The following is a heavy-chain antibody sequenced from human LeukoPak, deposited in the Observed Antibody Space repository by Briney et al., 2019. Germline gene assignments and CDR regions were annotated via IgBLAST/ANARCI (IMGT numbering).Heavy chain of an antibody. CDR2: ISYDGSNK. J-gene: IGHJ6*02. CDR1: GFTFSSNG. V-gene: IGHV3-30*18. Sequence: GGSLRLSCAASGFTFSSNGTPWVRQAPGKGLEWVAVISYDGSNKYYADSVKGRFTISRDNSKNTLYLQMNSLRAEDTAVYYCAKDSAQVILATIPSDYYYYYGMDVWGQGTTVTVSS. CDR3: AKDSAQVILATIPSDYYYYYGMDV. D-gene: IGHD5-12*01.